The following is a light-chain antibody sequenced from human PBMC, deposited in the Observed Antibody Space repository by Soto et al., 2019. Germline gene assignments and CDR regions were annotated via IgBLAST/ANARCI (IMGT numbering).Light chain of an antibody. CDR1: SNDVGGYNY. CDR3: CSYAGTYTQWV. V-gene: IGLV2-11*01. J-gene: IGLJ3*02. Sequence: QSALTQPRSVSGSPGQSVTLSCTGTSNDVGGYNYVSWYQQYPGKAPTLMIYDVGKRPSGVPDRFSGSKSGNTASLIISGLQAEDEADYSCCSYAGTYTQWVFGGGTKVTVL. CDR2: DVG.